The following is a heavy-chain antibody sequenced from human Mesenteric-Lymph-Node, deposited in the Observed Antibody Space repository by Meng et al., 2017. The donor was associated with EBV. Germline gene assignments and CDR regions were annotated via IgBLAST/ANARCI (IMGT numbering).Heavy chain of an antibody. Sequence: QHHGSSLRLVYPPMTLPPTRTASGRLVSSGSYYCYWFRPPPGKGLAWIGYIYYTWSTNCNPSLKSRVTISVDTSKNQFSLKLSSVXXADTAXYXCARGTTVEWFDPWGQGTLVTVSS. CDR3: ARGTTVEWFDP. CDR1: GRLVSSGSYY. J-gene: IGHJ5*02. V-gene: IGHV4-61*01. D-gene: IGHD4-23*01. CDR2: IYYTWST.